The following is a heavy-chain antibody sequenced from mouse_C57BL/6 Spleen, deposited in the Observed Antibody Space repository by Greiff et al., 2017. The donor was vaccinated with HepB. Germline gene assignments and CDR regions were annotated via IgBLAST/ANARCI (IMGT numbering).Heavy chain of an antibody. CDR3: ARQGNYYGREGFDY. V-gene: IGHV5-12*01. D-gene: IGHD1-1*01. J-gene: IGHJ2*01. CDR2: ISNGGGST. Sequence: EVKLVESGGGLVQPGGSLKLSCAASGFTFSDYYMYWVRQTPEKRLEWVAYISNGGGSTYYPDTVKGRFTISRDNAKNTLYLQMSRLKSEDTAMYYCARQGNYYGREGFDYWGQGTTLTVSS. CDR1: GFTFSDYY.